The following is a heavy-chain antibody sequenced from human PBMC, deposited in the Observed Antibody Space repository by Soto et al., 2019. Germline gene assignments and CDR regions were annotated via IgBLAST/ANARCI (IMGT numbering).Heavy chain of an antibody. Sequence: QMQLVESGGGVVQPGRSMRLSCAASGFTFRSYGTHWVRQAPGKGLEWVALIWFDGSKKYYVDSVKGRFAVSRDNSKNTLYLQMNSLRVEDTAVYHCARDRLVRYGYGMDVWGQGTTVTVSS. V-gene: IGHV3-33*01. CDR1: GFTFRSYG. CDR3: ARDRLVRYGYGMDV. D-gene: IGHD2-2*01. CDR2: IWFDGSKK. J-gene: IGHJ6*02.